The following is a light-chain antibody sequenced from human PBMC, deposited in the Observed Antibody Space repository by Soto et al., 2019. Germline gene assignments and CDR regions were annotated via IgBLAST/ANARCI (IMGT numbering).Light chain of an antibody. V-gene: IGLV1-44*01. Sequence: QSVLTQPPSASGTPGQRVTISCSGSSSNIGSNTGNWYQQLPGTAPKLLIYSNNQRPSGVPDRFSGSKSGTSASLAISGRQSEDEADYYCAAWDDSLNGWVFGGGTKLTVL. J-gene: IGLJ3*02. CDR1: SSNIGSNT. CDR2: SNN. CDR3: AAWDDSLNGWV.